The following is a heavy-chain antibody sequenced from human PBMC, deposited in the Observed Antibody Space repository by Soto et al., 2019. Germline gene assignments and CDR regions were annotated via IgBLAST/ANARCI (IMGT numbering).Heavy chain of an antibody. Sequence: GGSLRLSCAASGFIFSNYGMHWVRQAPGKGLEWVAVMRNDASNVHYGDSVEGRFTISRDNSKNTVSLQMQSLRDEDTGVYYCARQSSDILTYVMDVCGQGTTVLVSS. V-gene: IGHV3-33*01. CDR2: MRNDASNV. CDR1: GFIFSNYG. D-gene: IGHD3-9*01. CDR3: ARQSSDILTYVMDV. J-gene: IGHJ6*02.